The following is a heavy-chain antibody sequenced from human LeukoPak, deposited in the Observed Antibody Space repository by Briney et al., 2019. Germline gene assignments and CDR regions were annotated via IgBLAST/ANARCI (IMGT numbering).Heavy chain of an antibody. CDR1: GGSISSYY. D-gene: IGHD3-3*01. CDR2: IYYSGST. Sequence: SETLSLTCTVSGGSISSYYWSWIRQPPGKGLEWIGYIYYSGSTNYNPSLKSRVTISVDTSKNQFSLKLSSVTAADTAVYYCARTYYDFWSGYYTSWFDPRGQGTLVTVSS. J-gene: IGHJ5*02. CDR3: ARTYYDFWSGYYTSWFDP. V-gene: IGHV4-59*08.